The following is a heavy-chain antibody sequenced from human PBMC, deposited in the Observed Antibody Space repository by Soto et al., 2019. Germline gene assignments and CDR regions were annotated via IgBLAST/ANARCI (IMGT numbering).Heavy chain of an antibody. Sequence: SETLSLTCTVSGVSITSGDYYWNWIRQPPGKGLEWIGNIDYSGNTYYNPSLKGRLTISLDTSKNQFSLKLSSVTAADTAVYYCASFGVASMNWFDPWGQGTLVTVSS. D-gene: IGHD3-3*01. CDR1: GVSITSGDYY. V-gene: IGHV4-30-4*01. J-gene: IGHJ5*02. CDR3: ASFGVASMNWFDP. CDR2: IDYSGNT.